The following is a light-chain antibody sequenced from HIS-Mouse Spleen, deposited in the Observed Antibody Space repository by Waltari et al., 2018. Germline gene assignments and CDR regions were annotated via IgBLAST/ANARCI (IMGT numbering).Light chain of an antibody. J-gene: IGLJ2*01. CDR1: SSDVGGSTY. CDR2: EVS. CDR3: SSYAGSNNLV. Sequence: QSALTQPPSASGSPGQSVTISCPGTSSDVGGSTYVSWYQQHPGKAPKLMIYEVSKRPSGVPDRFSGSKSGNTASLTVSGLQAEDEADYYCSSYAGSNNLVFGGGTKLTVL. V-gene: IGLV2-8*01.